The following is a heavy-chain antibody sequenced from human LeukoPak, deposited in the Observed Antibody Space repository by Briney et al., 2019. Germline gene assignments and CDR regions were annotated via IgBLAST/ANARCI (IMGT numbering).Heavy chain of an antibody. Sequence: GASVKVPCKASGGTFISYAINWVRQATGQGLEWMGWMNPNSGNTGYAQKFQGRVTMTRNTSISTAYMELSSLRSEDTAVYYCASGCSGGSCYSDYYYGMDVWGQGTTVTVSS. J-gene: IGHJ6*02. V-gene: IGHV1-8*02. CDR1: GGTFISYA. D-gene: IGHD2-15*01. CDR3: ASGCSGGSCYSDYYYGMDV. CDR2: MNPNSGNT.